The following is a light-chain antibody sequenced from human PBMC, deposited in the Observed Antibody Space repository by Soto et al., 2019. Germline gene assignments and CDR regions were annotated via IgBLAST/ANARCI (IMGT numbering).Light chain of an antibody. V-gene: IGKV4-1*01. Sequence: DIVMTQSPDSLAVSLGERATIDCKSSQTVLYISNNKNYLAWYQQKPGQPPKLLIYWASTRESGVPDRFSCSGPATDFTLTISSLQEEDVAVYYCQQFFTTPWTFGRGTKVEIK. CDR1: QTVLYISNNKNY. J-gene: IGKJ1*01. CDR3: QQFFTTPWT. CDR2: WAS.